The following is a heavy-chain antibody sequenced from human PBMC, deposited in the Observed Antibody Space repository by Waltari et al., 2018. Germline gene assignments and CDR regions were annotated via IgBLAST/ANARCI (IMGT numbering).Heavy chain of an antibody. J-gene: IGHJ1*01. Sequence: QVQLVQSGAEVKKPGSSVKVSCKASGGTFSSYAISWVRQAPGQGLEWMGGISPIFGKANYAQKVQGRVTITADESTSTAYMELSSLRSEDTAVYYCARAHYDSSGYYPEYFQHWGQGTLVTVSS. CDR1: GGTFSSYA. CDR2: ISPIFGKA. CDR3: ARAHYDSSGYYPEYFQH. D-gene: IGHD3-22*01. V-gene: IGHV1-69*12.